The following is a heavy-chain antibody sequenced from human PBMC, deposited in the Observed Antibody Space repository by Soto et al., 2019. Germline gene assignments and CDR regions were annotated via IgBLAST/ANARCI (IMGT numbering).Heavy chain of an antibody. CDR1: GLAVSSNY. D-gene: IGHD6-19*01. CDR2: IYNSGST. J-gene: IGHJ6*02. Sequence: EVQLVESGGGLVQTGGSLRLSCVASGLAVSSNYMSGVRQAPGEGLEWISVIYNSGSTYYSDSVKGRFTISRDNSKNILYLQMNSLRAEDTAMYYCARAVAALYYYYGMDVWGQGTTVTVSS. CDR3: ARAVAALYYYYGMDV. V-gene: IGHV3-66*01.